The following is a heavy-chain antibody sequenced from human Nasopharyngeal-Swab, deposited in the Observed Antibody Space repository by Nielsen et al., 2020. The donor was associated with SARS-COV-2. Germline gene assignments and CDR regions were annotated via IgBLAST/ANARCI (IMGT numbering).Heavy chain of an antibody. V-gene: IGHV3-33*01. D-gene: IGHD2-15*01. CDR3: VRGHCTGGSCPLDH. CDR2: IWYDGSNK. Sequence: GESLKISCAASGFTFSSYGMHWVRQAPGKGLEWVAVIWYDGSNKYYADSVKGRFTISRDNSKNTLYLQMNSLRVEDTARYYCVRGHCTGGSCPLDHWGQGTLVTVSS. J-gene: IGHJ4*02. CDR1: GFTFSSYG.